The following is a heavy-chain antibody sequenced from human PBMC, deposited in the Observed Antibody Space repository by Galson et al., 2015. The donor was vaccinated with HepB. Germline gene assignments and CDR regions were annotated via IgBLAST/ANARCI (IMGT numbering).Heavy chain of an antibody. CDR3: ATVDCSSMCCFEMDV. V-gene: IGHV1-24*01. CDR2: FDPEDGET. Sequence: SVKVSCKVSGYTLTELSMHWVRQAPGKGLEWMGGFDPEDGETIYAQKFQGRVTMTEDTSTDTAYMELSSLRSEDTAVYYCATVDCSSMCCFEMDVWGQGTTVTVSS. J-gene: IGHJ6*02. CDR1: GYTLTELS. D-gene: IGHD2-2*01.